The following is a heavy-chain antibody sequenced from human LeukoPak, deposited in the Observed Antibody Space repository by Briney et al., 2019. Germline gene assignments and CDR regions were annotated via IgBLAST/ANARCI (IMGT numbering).Heavy chain of an antibody. J-gene: IGHJ5*02. CDR2: IYDSGST. CDR1: GGSISSGGYS. V-gene: IGHV4-39*01. CDR3: ARHYGP. Sequence: SETLSLTCAVSGGSISSGGYSWSWIRQPPGKGLVGIGSIYDSGSTYYTPSLKSRVTISVDTSKNQFSLKLNSVTAADTAVYYCARHYGPWGQGTLVTVSS. D-gene: IGHD3-10*01.